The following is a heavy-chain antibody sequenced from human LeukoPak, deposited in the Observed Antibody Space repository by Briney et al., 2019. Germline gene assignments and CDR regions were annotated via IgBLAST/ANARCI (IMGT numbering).Heavy chain of an antibody. CDR1: GYTFTGYY. CDR2: INPNSGGT. D-gene: IGHD6-13*01. V-gene: IGHV1-2*02. J-gene: IGHJ6*03. Sequence: ASVKVSCKASGYTFTGYYMHWVRQAPGQGLEWMGWINPNSGGTNYAQKFQGRVTMTRDTSISTAYMELRRLRSDDTAVYYCARVRRYSSSWFRSYYYYMDVWGKGTTVTVSS. CDR3: ARVRRYSSSWFRSYYYYMDV.